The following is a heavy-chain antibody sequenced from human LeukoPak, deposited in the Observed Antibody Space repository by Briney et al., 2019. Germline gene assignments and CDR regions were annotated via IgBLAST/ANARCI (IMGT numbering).Heavy chain of an antibody. V-gene: IGHV3-48*04. J-gene: IGHJ5*02. Sequence: PGGSLRLSCAASGFTFSSYSMNWVRQAPGKGLEWVSYISSSTTTIYYAASVKGRFTISRDNAKNSLYLQMNTLRAEDTAVYYCARDYDRMLRGDLWGQGTLVTVSS. CDR2: ISSSTTTI. CDR3: ARDYDRMLRGDL. CDR1: GFTFSSYS. D-gene: IGHD3-10*01.